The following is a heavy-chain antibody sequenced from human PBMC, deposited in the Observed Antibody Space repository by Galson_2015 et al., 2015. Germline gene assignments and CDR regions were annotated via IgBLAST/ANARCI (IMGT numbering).Heavy chain of an antibody. CDR1: WDSVSSNSGA. Sequence: CALSWDSVSSNSGAWNWIRQSPSRGLEWLGRTYYRSKWYSDYAVSVKGRIAIDADTSKNQFSLQLTSVTPEDSAVYYCAGAPRYSSAYYYFDYWGQGTLVTVSS. CDR3: AGAPRYSSAYYYFDY. CDR2: TYYRSKWYS. D-gene: IGHD6-19*01. V-gene: IGHV6-1*01. J-gene: IGHJ4*02.